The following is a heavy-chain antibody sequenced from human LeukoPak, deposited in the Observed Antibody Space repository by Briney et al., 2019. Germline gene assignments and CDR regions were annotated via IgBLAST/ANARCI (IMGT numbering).Heavy chain of an antibody. CDR1: GFTFRGYT. V-gene: IGHV3-21*01. CDR3: AREAGSSSSLDF. J-gene: IGHJ4*02. D-gene: IGHD6-6*01. Sequence: PGGSLRLSCAASGFTFRGYTMNWVCHAPGKGLEWVSSISSSSGYIYYADSLKGRFTISRDNAKNSLYLQVSSLRAQDTAVYYCAREAGSSSSLDFWGQGTLVTVSS. CDR2: ISSSSGYI.